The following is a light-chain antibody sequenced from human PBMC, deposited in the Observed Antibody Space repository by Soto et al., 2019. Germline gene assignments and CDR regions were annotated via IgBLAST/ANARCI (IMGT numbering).Light chain of an antibody. CDR2: GAS. Sequence: EIVLTQSPGTLSLSPGDRATLSCRASQSVSSSYLAWYQQKPGQAPRLLIYGASSRATGIPDRFSGTGSGTDFTLTISRLKPEDFAVYYCQQYDRSPKTFGQGTKVDIK. V-gene: IGKV3-20*01. CDR3: QQYDRSPKT. J-gene: IGKJ1*01. CDR1: QSVSSSY.